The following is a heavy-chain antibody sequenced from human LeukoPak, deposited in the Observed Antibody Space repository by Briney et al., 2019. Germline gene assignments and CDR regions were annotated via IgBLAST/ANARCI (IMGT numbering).Heavy chain of an antibody. CDR2: IWSDGTNR. J-gene: IGHJ4*02. CDR3: ARDKITGASTNDY. Sequence: GGSLRLSCATSGFTFSHYGMHWVRQAPGKGLEWVAVIWSDGTNRYYGDPVKGRFTISRDNFQRTVYLQMDSLRAEDTAVYYCARDKITGASTNDYWGQGTLVTVSS. V-gene: IGHV3-33*01. D-gene: IGHD1-14*01. CDR1: GFTFSHYG.